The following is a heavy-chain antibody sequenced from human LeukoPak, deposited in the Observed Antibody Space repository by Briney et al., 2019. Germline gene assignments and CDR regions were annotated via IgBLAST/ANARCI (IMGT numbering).Heavy chain of an antibody. CDR3: AKDFRIGYSAHFDY. Sequence: GGSLRLSCAASGFTFSSYAMSWVRQAPGKGLEWVSAISGSGGTTYYADSVKGRFSISRDNSKNTLYLQMDSLRGEDTAVYYCAKDFRIGYSAHFDYWGQGALVTVSS. J-gene: IGHJ4*02. D-gene: IGHD2-21*01. CDR2: ISGSGGTT. CDR1: GFTFSSYA. V-gene: IGHV3-23*01.